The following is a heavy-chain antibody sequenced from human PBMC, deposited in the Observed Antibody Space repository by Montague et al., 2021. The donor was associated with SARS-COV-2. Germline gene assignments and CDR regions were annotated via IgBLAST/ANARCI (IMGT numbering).Heavy chain of an antibody. CDR3: ARSAFRYFDRPGMDV. V-gene: IGHV4-61*02. D-gene: IGHD3-9*01. Sequence: TLSLTCTVSGGSIRSEGFYWNWIRQPAGKGLEWLGRIYASGTTNYXXXLKSRVIISLDRSKNQFSLKLSSVIAADTAVYYCARSAFRYFDRPGMDVWGQGTTVTVSS. CDR2: IYASGTT. J-gene: IGHJ6*02. CDR1: GGSIRSEGFY.